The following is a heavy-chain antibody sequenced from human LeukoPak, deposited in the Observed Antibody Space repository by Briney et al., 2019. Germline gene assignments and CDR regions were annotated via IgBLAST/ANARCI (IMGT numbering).Heavy chain of an antibody. CDR1: GFTFSHYW. J-gene: IGHJ4*02. D-gene: IGHD1/OR15-1a*01. V-gene: IGHV3-7*01. CDR2: IKEDVSEK. CDR3: ARNKRGDI. Sequence: GSLRLSCAASGFTFSHYWMSWVRQAPGKGLEWVANIKEDVSEKHYVDSVKGRFTISRDNAKNSLSLQMNSLRAEDTAVYYCARNKRGDIWGQGTLVTVSS.